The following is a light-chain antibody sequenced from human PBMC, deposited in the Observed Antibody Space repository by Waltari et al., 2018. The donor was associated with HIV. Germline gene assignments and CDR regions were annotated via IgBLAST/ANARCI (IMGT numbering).Light chain of an antibody. V-gene: IGLV3-1*01. CDR1: ALSNKF. Sequence: SSDLTQPPSASVSPGQTASVHCSGDALSNKFVSWYQMRPGQSPLLVIYQDNKRPSGIPERFSGSNSGDTATLTISGTQVMDEAEYYCQAWGSSTALYVFGTGTKVTVL. CDR2: QDN. J-gene: IGLJ1*01. CDR3: QAWGSSTALYV.